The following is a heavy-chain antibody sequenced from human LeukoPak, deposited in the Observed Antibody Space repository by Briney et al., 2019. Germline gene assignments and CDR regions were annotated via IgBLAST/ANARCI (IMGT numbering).Heavy chain of an antibody. CDR2: ISANGGGT. D-gene: IGHD3-22*01. V-gene: IGHV3-23*01. Sequence: GGSLRLSCAASGFTFSNHAMSWVRQAPGKGLEWVSSISANGGGTYCADSVKGRFTVSRDNSQNTLYLQMNSLRAEDTAVYYCAKATKSIVVDNYFDYWGQGALVTVSS. CDR1: GFTFSNHA. J-gene: IGHJ4*02. CDR3: AKATKSIVVDNYFDY.